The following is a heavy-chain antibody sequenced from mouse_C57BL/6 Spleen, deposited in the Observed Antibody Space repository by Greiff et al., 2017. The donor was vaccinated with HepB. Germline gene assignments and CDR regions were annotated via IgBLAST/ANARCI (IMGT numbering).Heavy chain of an antibody. CDR3: TTCSARAGGAYYYAMDY. CDR1: GFNIKDYY. D-gene: IGHD6-1*01. J-gene: IGHJ4*01. CDR2: IDPEDGDT. V-gene: IGHV14-1*01. Sequence: VHVKQSGAELVRPGASVKLSCTASGFNIKDYYMHWVKQRPEQGLEWIGRIDPEDGDTEYAPKFQGKATMTADTSSNTAYLQLSSLTSEDTAVYYWTTCSARAGGAYYYAMDYWGQGTSVTVSS.